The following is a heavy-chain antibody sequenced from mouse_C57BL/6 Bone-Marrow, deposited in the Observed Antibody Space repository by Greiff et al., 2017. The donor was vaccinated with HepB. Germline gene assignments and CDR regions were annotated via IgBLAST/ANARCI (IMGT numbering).Heavy chain of an antibody. CDR2: IWTGGGT. Sequence: VKLQESGPGLVAPSQRLSITCTVSGFSFTSYAISWVRQPPGKGLEWLGVIWTGGGTNYNSALKSRLSISKDNSKSQVFLKMNSLQTDDTARYYCARSSNWDDWYFDVWGTGTTVTVSS. D-gene: IGHD4-1*01. CDR1: GFSFTSYA. J-gene: IGHJ1*03. V-gene: IGHV2-9-1*01. CDR3: ARSSNWDDWYFDV.